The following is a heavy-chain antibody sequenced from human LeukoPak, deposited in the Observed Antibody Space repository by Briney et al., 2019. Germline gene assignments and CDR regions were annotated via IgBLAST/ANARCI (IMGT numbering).Heavy chain of an antibody. J-gene: IGHJ4*02. CDR2: IYASGSS. Sequence: SETLSLTCTVSDGSINDFLWSWIRQPAGKGLEWVGRIYASGSSNYNPSLKSRVTMSVDTSKKHFSLKLSSVTAADTAVYYCASSGFGESDYWGQGTLVTVSS. CDR3: ASSGFGESDY. V-gene: IGHV4-4*07. D-gene: IGHD3-10*01. CDR1: DGSINDFL.